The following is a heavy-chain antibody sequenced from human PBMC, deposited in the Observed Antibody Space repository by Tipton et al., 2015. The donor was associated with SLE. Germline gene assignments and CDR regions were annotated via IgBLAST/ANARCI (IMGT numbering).Heavy chain of an antibody. CDR3: ARDHGDY. Sequence: SLRLSCAASGFTFADYAMHWVRQAPGKGLEWVSGISWNSGSIGYADSVKGRFTISRDNAKNSLYLQMNSLRAEDMALYYCARDHGDYWGQGTLVTVSS. J-gene: IGHJ4*02. V-gene: IGHV3-9*03. CDR1: GFTFADYA. CDR2: ISWNSGSI.